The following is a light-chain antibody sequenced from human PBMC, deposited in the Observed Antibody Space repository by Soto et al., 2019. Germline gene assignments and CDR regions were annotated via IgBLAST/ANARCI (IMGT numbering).Light chain of an antibody. V-gene: IGKV1-5*03. Sequence: DIQMTQSPSTLSASVGDRLTITCRASQSISTWLAWYQQKPGTAPNLLIYKASSLESGVPSRFSGSGSGTEFTLTISSLQPDDLATYYCQQYSSYPLTFGQGTRLEIK. CDR1: QSISTW. J-gene: IGKJ5*01. CDR2: KAS. CDR3: QQYSSYPLT.